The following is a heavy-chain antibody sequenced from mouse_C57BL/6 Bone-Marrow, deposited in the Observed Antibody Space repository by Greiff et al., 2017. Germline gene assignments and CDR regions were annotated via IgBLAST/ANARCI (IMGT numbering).Heavy chain of an antibody. J-gene: IGHJ3*01. CDR2: IDPENGDT. CDR1: GFNIKDDY. Sequence: VQLQQSGAELVRPGASVKLSCTASGFNIKDDYMHWVKQRPEQGLEWIGWIDPENGDTEYASKFQGKATITADTSSSTAYLQLSSLTSEDTAVYYCALYYCSSSRWFAFGGRGTGVTVSA. V-gene: IGHV14-4*01. CDR3: ALYYCSSSRWFAF. D-gene: IGHD1-1*01.